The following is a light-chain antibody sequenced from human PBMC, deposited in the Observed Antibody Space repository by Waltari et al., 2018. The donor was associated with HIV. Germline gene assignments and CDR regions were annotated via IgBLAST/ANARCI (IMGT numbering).Light chain of an antibody. CDR3: QHFDTSLPKYT. CDR2: GAS. V-gene: IGKV3-20*01. Sequence: ELVLTQSPGTLSLSPGERATLSCRASQSVSSNYLAWYQQRPGQAPRLLIYGASSRAAGIPDRFTGSGSGTDFTLTISRLEPEDFAVYYCQHFDTSLPKYTFGQGTKLEIK. J-gene: IGKJ2*01. CDR1: QSVSSNY.